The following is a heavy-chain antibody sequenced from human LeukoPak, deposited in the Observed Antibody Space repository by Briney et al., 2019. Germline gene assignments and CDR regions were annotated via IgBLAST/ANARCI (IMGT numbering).Heavy chain of an antibody. D-gene: IGHD2-15*01. Sequence: QSGGSLRLSCAASGFTFSSYAMSWVRQAPGKGLEWVSAISGRGGSTYYADSVKGRFTISRDNSKNTLYLQMNSLRAEDTAVYYCAKKVRYCSGGSCNYYMDVWGKGTTVTVSS. J-gene: IGHJ6*03. V-gene: IGHV3-23*01. CDR2: ISGRGGST. CDR3: AKKVRYCSGGSCNYYMDV. CDR1: GFTFSSYA.